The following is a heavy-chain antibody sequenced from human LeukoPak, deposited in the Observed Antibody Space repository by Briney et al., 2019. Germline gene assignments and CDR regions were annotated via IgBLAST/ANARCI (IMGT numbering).Heavy chain of an antibody. D-gene: IGHD1-26*01. J-gene: IGHJ4*02. Sequence: GGSLRLSCAASGFTFSDYYMSWIRQAPGKGLEWVSYISSSGSTIYYADSVKGRFTISRDNAKNSLYLQMNSLRAEDTAVYYCARDQLYIVGATRWSDYWGQGTLVTVSS. CDR2: ISSSGSTI. V-gene: IGHV3-11*01. CDR3: ARDQLYIVGATRWSDY. CDR1: GFTFSDYY.